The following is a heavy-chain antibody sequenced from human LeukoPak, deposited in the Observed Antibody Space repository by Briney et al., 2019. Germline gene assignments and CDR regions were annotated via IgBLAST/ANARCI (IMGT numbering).Heavy chain of an antibody. CDR1: GFTFSSYW. J-gene: IGHJ4*02. CDR2: TKEDGSER. D-gene: IGHD3-22*01. CDR3: VRDRSRGYY. Sequence: PGGSLRLSCAASGFTFSSYWMSWARQAPGKGLEWVATTKEDGSERYYVDSVKGHFTISRDNAKNSVYLQMNSLRAEDTAVYYCVRDRSRGYYWGQGTLVTVSS. V-gene: IGHV3-7*01.